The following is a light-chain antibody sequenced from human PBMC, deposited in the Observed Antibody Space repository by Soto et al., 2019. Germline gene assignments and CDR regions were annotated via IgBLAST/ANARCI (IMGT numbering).Light chain of an antibody. CDR2: EVS. CDR3: SSYAGINTVV. V-gene: IGLV2-8*01. J-gene: IGLJ2*01. CDR1: SSDVGGYNY. Sequence: QSALTQPPSASGSPGQSVTISCTGTSSDVGGYNYVSWYQQHPGKAPKLILYEVSERPSGVPDRFSGSKSGNTASLTVSGLQAEDDADYYCSSYAGINTVVSGGGTKLTVL.